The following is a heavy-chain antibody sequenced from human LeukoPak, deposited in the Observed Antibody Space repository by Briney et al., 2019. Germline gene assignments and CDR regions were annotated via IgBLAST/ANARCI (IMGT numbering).Heavy chain of an antibody. CDR1: GFTFSSYV. CDR2: IYSDNT. CDR3: ARRAGAYSHPYDY. V-gene: IGHV3-53*01. J-gene: IGHJ4*02. D-gene: IGHD4/OR15-4a*01. Sequence: GGSLRLSCAASGFTFSSYVMSWVRQAPGKGLEWVSFIYSDNTHYSDSVKGRLTISRDNSKNTLYLQMNSLRAEDTAVYYCARRAGAYSHPYDYWGQGTLVTVSS.